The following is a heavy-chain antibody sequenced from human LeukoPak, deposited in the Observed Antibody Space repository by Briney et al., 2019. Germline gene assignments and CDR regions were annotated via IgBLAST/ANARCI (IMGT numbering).Heavy chain of an antibody. CDR1: GYSIRSGYQ. J-gene: IGHJ4*02. CDR2: IYQSGNT. D-gene: IGHD3-16*01. CDR3: ARSEINDYNRY. V-gene: IGHV4-38-2*02. Sequence: SETLSLTCTVSGYSIRSGYQWAWIRQPPGKGLEWIGSIYQSGNTYDNPSLKSRVTMSVDTSRNQFSLKMRPVTAADTAIYYCARSEINDYNRYWGQGILVTVSS.